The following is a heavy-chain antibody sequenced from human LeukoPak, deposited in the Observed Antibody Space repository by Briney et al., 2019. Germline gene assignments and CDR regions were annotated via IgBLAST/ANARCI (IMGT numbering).Heavy chain of an antibody. Sequence: GGSLRLSCAASGFTFRNAWMSWVRQAPGKGLEWVSYISSSGSTIYYADSVKGRFTISRDNAKNSLYLQMNSLRAEDTAVYYCARDQWGVGLRLGELSYWGQGTLVTVSS. CDR2: ISSSGSTI. J-gene: IGHJ4*02. D-gene: IGHD3-16*02. CDR1: GFTFRNAW. V-gene: IGHV3-11*01. CDR3: ARDQWGVGLRLGELSY.